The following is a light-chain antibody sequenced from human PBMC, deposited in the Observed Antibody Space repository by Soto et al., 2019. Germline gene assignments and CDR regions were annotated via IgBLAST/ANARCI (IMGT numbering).Light chain of an antibody. Sequence: AIQLTQSPSSLSASVGDRVTITCRASQGISGALAWYQQKPGKAPKLLIYDASSLEGGVPSRFSGSGSGTDFTLTISSLQPEDFATYYCQQFNNYLTFGGGTKVDIK. V-gene: IGKV1D-13*01. CDR1: QGISGA. J-gene: IGKJ4*01. CDR2: DAS. CDR3: QQFNNYLT.